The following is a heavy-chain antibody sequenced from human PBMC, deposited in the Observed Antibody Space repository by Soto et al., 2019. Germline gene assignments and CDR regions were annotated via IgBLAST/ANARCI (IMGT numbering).Heavy chain of an antibody. Sequence: GESLKISCKGSGYSFTSYWISWVRQMPGKALEWMGRIDPSDSYTNYSPSFQGHVTISADKSISTAYLQWSSLKASDTAMYYCARHWRSTVTTSGYNAIPSPIYGMDVWGQGXTVTVYS. D-gene: IGHD4-17*01. J-gene: IGHJ6*02. CDR2: IDPSDSYT. V-gene: IGHV5-10-1*01. CDR3: ARHWRSTVTTSGYNAIPSPIYGMDV. CDR1: GYSFTSYW.